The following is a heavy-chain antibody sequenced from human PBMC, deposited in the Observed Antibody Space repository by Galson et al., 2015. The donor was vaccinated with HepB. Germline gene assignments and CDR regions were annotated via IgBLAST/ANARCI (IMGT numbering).Heavy chain of an antibody. J-gene: IGHJ4*02. CDR2: INPTDSSA. V-gene: IGHV5-10-1*01. D-gene: IGHD6-19*01. CDR1: GYTFTNNW. CDR3: ARGRGWTDY. Sequence: QSGAEVTKPGESLRISCKGSGYTFTNNWVTWVRQMPGKGLEWMGRINPTDSSANYSLSFQGHVSISIDMSVTTAYLQWSSLKASDTAIYYCARGRGWTDYWGQGTLLTVTS.